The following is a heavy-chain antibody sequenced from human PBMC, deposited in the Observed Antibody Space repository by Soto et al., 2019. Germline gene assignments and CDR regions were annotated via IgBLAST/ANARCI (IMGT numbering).Heavy chain of an antibody. Sequence: QLQLQESGPGLVKPSETLSLTCAVSGDSITGENWWTWVRQPPGKGLEWIGSINYGGTTYYNPSLKTRVTMSVDTSYNQFFLKLRSVTAADTAVFYCARQRGLGKWYFDYWGQGTLVTVSS. V-gene: IGHV4-39*01. J-gene: IGHJ4*02. CDR3: ARQRGLGKWYFDY. CDR2: INYGGTT. D-gene: IGHD1-26*01. CDR1: GDSITGENW.